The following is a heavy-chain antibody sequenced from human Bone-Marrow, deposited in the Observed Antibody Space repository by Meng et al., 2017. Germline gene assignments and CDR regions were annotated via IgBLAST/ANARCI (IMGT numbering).Heavy chain of an antibody. CDR2: IIPILGIA. V-gene: IGHV1-69*02. Sequence: SVKVSCKASGGTFSSYTISWVRQAPGQGLEWMGRIIPILGIANYAQKFQGRVTITADKSTSTAYMELSSLRSEDTAVYYCARGSIVLMVYDLHWFDPWGQGTMVTVSS. D-gene: IGHD2-8*01. CDR3: ARGSIVLMVYDLHWFDP. CDR1: GGTFSSYT. J-gene: IGHJ5*02.